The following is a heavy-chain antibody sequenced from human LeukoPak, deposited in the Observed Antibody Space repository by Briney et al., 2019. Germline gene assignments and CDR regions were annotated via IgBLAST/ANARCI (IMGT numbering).Heavy chain of an antibody. CDR1: GGSFSGYY. V-gene: IGHV4-34*01. J-gene: IGHJ6*02. CDR3: ARGDSSSWRYYYYGMDV. CDR2: INHSGST. D-gene: IGHD6-13*01. Sequence: SETLSLTCAVYGGSFSGYYWSWLRQPPGKGLEWIGEINHSGSTNYNPSLKSRVTISVDTSKNQFSLKLSSVTAADTAVYYCARGDSSSWRYYYYGMDVWGQGTTVTVSS.